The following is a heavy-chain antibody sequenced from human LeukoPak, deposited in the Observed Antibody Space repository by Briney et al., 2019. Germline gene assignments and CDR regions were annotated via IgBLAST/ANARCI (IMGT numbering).Heavy chain of an antibody. CDR3: AGTSWVPAAVNWFDP. D-gene: IGHD2-2*01. CDR2: INPNSGGT. Sequence: ASVKVSCKASGYTFTGYYMHWVRQAPGQGLEWMGWINPNSGGTNYAQKFQGRVTMTRDTSISTAYRELSRLRSDDTAVYYCAGTSWVPAAVNWFDPWGQGTLVTVSS. J-gene: IGHJ5*02. V-gene: IGHV1-2*02. CDR1: GYTFTGYY.